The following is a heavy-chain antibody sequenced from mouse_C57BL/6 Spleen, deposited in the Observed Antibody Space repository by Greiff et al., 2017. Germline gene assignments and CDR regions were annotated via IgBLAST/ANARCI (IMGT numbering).Heavy chain of an antibody. D-gene: IGHD3-2*02. CDR3: ARELRLQYFDV. V-gene: IGHV5-17*01. CDR2: ISSGSSTI. CDR1: GFTFSDYG. Sequence: EVMLVESGGGLVKPGGSLKLSCAASGFTFSDYGMHWVRQAPEKGLEWVAYISSGSSTIYYADTVKGRFTISRDNANNTLFLQMTSLRSEDTAMYYCARELRLQYFDVWGTGTTVTVSS. J-gene: IGHJ1*03.